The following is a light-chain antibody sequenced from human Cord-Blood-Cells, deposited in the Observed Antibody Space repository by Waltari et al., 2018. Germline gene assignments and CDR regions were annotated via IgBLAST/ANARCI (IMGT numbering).Light chain of an antibody. J-gene: IGKJ3*01. Sequence: EIVFTQSPATLSLSPGERATLSCRASQSVSSYLAWYQQKPGQAPRLLIYDASNRATGIPARFSGSGSGTDFTLTISSLEPEDFAVYYCQQRSNCSFTFGPGTKVDIK. CDR3: QQRSNCSFT. CDR2: DAS. V-gene: IGKV3-11*01. CDR1: QSVSSY.